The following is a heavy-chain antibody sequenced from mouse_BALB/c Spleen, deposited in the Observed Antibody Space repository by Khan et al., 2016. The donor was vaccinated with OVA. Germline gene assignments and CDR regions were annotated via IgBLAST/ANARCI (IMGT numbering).Heavy chain of an antibody. D-gene: IGHD1-2*01. CDR2: ITYSGST. CDR3: ARTARINY. J-gene: IGHJ2*01. Sequence: EVQLQESGPGLVKPSQSLSLTCTVTGYSITSGYGWNWIRQFPGNKLECMGYITYSGSTNYNPTLKSRISITRDTSYNQFFLQLNSVTTEDTAAYYCARTARINYWGQGTTLTVSS. V-gene: IGHV3-1*02. CDR1: GYSITSGYG.